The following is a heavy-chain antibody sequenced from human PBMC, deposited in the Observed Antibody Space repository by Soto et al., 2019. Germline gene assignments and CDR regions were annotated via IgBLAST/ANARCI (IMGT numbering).Heavy chain of an antibody. CDR2: IYYSGST. CDR3: ARGNYDFWSGYSPDYGMDV. CDR1: GGSISSGDYY. Sequence: SETLSLTCTVSGGSISSGDYYWSWIRQPPGKGLEWIGYIYYSGSTYYNPSLKSRVTISVDTSKNQFSLKLSSVTAADTAVYYCARGNYDFWSGYSPDYGMDVWGQGTTVTVYS. V-gene: IGHV4-30-4*01. D-gene: IGHD3-3*01. J-gene: IGHJ6*02.